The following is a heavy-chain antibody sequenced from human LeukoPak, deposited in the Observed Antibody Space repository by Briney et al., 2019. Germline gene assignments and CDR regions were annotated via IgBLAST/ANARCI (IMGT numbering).Heavy chain of an antibody. D-gene: IGHD2-8*01. J-gene: IGHJ4*02. CDR2: ISASGRSI. Sequence: GGSLRLSCVASGFTFSSYEMNWVRQAPGKGLEWVSYISASGRSIYYADSVKGRFTISRDIARNSLYLQMDSLRAEDTAVYYCARGPTNGQAFDYWGQGTLVSVSS. V-gene: IGHV3-48*03. CDR1: GFTFSSYE. CDR3: ARGPTNGQAFDY.